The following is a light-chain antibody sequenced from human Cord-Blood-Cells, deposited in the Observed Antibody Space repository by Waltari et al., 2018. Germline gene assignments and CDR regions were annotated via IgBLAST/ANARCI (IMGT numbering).Light chain of an antibody. Sequence: DIQMTQSPSTLSASVGDRVTITCRASQSISSWLAWYQQKPGKAPKLLLYDASSLESWVPSRFSGSGSGTEFTLTISSLQPDDFATYYCQQYNSYSQTFGQGTKVEIK. CDR2: DAS. CDR1: QSISSW. CDR3: QQYNSYSQT. J-gene: IGKJ1*01. V-gene: IGKV1-5*01.